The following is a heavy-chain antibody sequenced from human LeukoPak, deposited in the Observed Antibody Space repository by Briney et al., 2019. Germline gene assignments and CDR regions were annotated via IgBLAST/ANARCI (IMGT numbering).Heavy chain of an antibody. CDR1: GYTFTGYY. V-gene: IGHV1-2*02. CDR3: ARDRVVVVPAADLYYYYYMDV. Sequence: ASVKVSCKASGYTFTGYYMHWVRQAPGQGLEWMGWINPNSGGTNYAQKFQGRVTMTRDTSISTAYMELSRLRSDDTAVYYCARDRVVVVPAADLYYYYYMDVWGKGTTVTVSS. D-gene: IGHD2-2*01. J-gene: IGHJ6*03. CDR2: INPNSGGT.